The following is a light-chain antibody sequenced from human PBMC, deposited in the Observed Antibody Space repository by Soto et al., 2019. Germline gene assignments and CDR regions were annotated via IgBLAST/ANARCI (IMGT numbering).Light chain of an antibody. CDR1: QSISNTY. CDR2: GTS. CDR3: QQCGSSHPRST. J-gene: IGKJ2*01. Sequence: EIVLTQSPGTLSLSPGERATLSCRASQSISNTYLAWYHQKPGQAPRLLIYGTSNRATGIPDRFSGSGSGTDFTLTISRLEPEDFALYYCQQCGSSHPRSTFGQGTRLEI. V-gene: IGKV3-20*01.